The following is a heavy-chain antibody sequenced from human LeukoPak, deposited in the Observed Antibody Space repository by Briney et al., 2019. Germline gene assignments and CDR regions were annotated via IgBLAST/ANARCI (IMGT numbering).Heavy chain of an antibody. CDR2: IKSKTDGGTT. Sequence: GGSLRLSCAASGFTFTNAWMSWVRQAPGKGLEWVGHIKSKTDGGTTDYAAPVRGRFSISRDDSKNTLYLQVTSLKIEDTAVYYCTTEPLLWSGELLRYYYMDVWGKGTTVTVSS. D-gene: IGHD3-10*01. CDR1: GFTFTNAW. V-gene: IGHV3-15*01. CDR3: TTEPLLWSGELLRYYYMDV. J-gene: IGHJ6*03.